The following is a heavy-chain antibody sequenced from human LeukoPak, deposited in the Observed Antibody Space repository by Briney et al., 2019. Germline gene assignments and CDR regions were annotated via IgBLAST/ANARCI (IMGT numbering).Heavy chain of an antibody. CDR3: ARDRWAAAGYYYYYMDV. CDR2: IYYSGST. V-gene: IGHV4-59*01. Sequence: SETLSLTCTVSGGSIRSYYWSWIRQPPGKGLEGIGYIYYSGSTNYNPSLKSRVTISVDTSKNQFSLKLSSVTAADTAVYYFARDRWAAAGYYYYYMDVWGKGTTVTVSS. D-gene: IGHD6-13*01. CDR1: GGSIRSYY. J-gene: IGHJ6*03.